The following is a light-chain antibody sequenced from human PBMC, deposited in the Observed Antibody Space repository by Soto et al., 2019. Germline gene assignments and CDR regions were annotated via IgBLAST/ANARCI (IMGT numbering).Light chain of an antibody. V-gene: IGLV2-14*01. Sequence: QSALTQPASVSGSPGQSITISCTGTSSDVGGYNNVSWYQQHPGKAPKLMIYDVSNRPSGVSNRFSGSKSGNTASLTISGLQAEDEADYYCSSNTNTYSWVFGGGTKLTVL. CDR3: SSNTNTYSWV. CDR1: SSDVGGYNN. CDR2: DVS. J-gene: IGLJ3*02.